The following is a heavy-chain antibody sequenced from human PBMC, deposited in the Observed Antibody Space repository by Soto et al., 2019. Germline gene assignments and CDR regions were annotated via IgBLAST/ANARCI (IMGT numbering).Heavy chain of an antibody. J-gene: IGHJ4*02. CDR3: AKGRGGSGSLTPRVDF. V-gene: IGHV3-23*01. CDR1: GFTFNNYA. Sequence: EVQLLESGGGLVQPGGSLRLSCAASGFTFNNYAMTWVRQAPGKGLEWVSAISGGGDTTSYADSVKGRFTVSRDGSKNTLYLQRSSLRAEDTALYYCAKGRGGSGSLTPRVDFWGQGTLLTVSS. D-gene: IGHD3-10*01. CDR2: ISGGGDTT.